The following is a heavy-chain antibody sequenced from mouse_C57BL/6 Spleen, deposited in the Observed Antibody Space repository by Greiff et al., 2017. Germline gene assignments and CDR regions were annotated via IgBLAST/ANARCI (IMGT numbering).Heavy chain of an antibody. Sequence: QVQLQQSGAELVKPGASVKLSCKASGYTFTSYWITWVKQRPGQGLEWIGDIYPGSGSTNYNEKFKSKATLTVDTSSSTAYMQLGSLASEDSAVYYCARGCLYDCDLDCWGQGTSVTVSS. CDR1: GYTFTSYW. D-gene: IGHD1-1*01. CDR2: IYPGSGST. CDR3: ARGCLYDCDLDC. V-gene: IGHV1-55*01. J-gene: IGHJ4*01.